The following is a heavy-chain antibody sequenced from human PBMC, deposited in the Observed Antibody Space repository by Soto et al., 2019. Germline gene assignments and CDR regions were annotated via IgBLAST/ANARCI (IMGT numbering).Heavy chain of an antibody. V-gene: IGHV3-30*18. CDR1: GFTFSSYG. CDR3: AKDRNDFWRYDNNWFDP. J-gene: IGHJ5*02. CDR2: ISYDGSNK. Sequence: QVQLVESGGGVVQPGRSLRLSCAASGFTFSSYGMHWVRQAPGKGLEWVAAISYDGSNKYYADSVKGRFTISRDNSKNTLYLQMNSLRAEDTAVYYCAKDRNDFWRYDNNWFDPWGQGTLVTVSS. D-gene: IGHD3-3*01.